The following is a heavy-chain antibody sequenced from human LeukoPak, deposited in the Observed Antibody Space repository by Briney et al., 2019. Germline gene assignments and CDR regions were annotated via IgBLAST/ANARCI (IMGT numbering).Heavy chain of an antibody. J-gene: IGHJ4*02. D-gene: IGHD2-2*03. V-gene: IGHV3-23*01. CDR1: GFTFSSYA. CDR2: ISGSGGST. Sequence: TGGSLRLSCAASGFTFSSYAMSRVRQAPGKGLEWVSAISGSGGSTYYADSVKGRFTISRDNSKNTLYLQMNSLRAEDTAVYYCATVGGYCSSTGCRTIRYYFDYWGQGTLVTVSS. CDR3: ATVGGYCSSTGCRTIRYYFDY.